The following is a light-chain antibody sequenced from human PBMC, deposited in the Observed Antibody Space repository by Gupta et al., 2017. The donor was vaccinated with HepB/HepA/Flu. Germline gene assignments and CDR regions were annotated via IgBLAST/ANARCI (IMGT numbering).Light chain of an antibody. J-gene: IGKJ1*01. Sequence: MSPPPPATLSLSAGERATLTCRASQSVSSYLAWYQQKPGKAPRLLIYDASNLATGIPARFSGSGSGTDFTLTISSLEPEDFAIYYCQQSYNSPRTFGQGTKVEIK. CDR1: QSVSSY. V-gene: IGKV3-11*01. CDR2: DAS. CDR3: QQSYNSPRT.